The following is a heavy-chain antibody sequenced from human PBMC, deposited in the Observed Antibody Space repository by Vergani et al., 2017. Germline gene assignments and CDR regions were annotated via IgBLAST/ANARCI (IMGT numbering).Heavy chain of an antibody. J-gene: IGHJ3*02. CDR2: IMPDGSAT. CDR3: AKSGFVGAFET. D-gene: IGHD6-6*01. Sequence: EVQLLESGGNLIQPGGSLRLSCGASGFTFSDFWMTWVRQVPGKGLEWVANIMPDGSATMYADSLRGRFSISRDNAKNSLHLHMSSLRVEDTAVYFCAKSGFVGAFETWGQGTMVTVSS. V-gene: IGHV3-7*01. CDR1: GFTFSDFW.